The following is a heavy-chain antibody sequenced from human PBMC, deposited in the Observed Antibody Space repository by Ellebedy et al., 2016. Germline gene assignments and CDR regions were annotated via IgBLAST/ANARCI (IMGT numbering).Heavy chain of an antibody. V-gene: IGHV3-21*01. CDR2: ISYNSASI. Sequence: GESLKISCAASGFTFSTYSMNWVRQAPGKGLEWVSSISYNSASIFYADSLKGRFTVSRDNAKNSLFLQMNSLKVEDTAVYYCARGVGWLDPWGQGTQVTVSS. CDR3: ARGVGWLDP. D-gene: IGHD1-26*01. J-gene: IGHJ5*02. CDR1: GFTFSTYS.